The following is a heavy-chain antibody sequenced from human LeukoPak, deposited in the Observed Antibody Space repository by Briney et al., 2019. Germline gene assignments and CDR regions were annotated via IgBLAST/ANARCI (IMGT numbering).Heavy chain of an antibody. CDR3: ARRRYYDFWSGYLGPDAFDI. CDR1: GNSISSDTYY. D-gene: IGHD3-3*01. V-gene: IGHV4-61*02. J-gene: IGHJ3*02. CDR2: IYASGST. Sequence: SQTLSLTCTVSGNSISSDTYYWTWIRQPAGKGLEWIGRIYASGSTTYNSSLKSRLTISVDTSKNQFSLKLSSVTAADTAVYYCARRRYYDFWSGYLGPDAFDIWGQGTMVTVSS.